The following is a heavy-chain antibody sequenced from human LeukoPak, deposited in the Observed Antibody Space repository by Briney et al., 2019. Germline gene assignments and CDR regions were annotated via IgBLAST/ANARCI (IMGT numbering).Heavy chain of an antibody. CDR3: ARVDSSGYYYAMTDY. J-gene: IGHJ4*02. V-gene: IGHV1-18*01. D-gene: IGHD3-22*01. Sequence: GASVKVSCKASGYTFTSYGISWVRQAPGQGLEWMGWISAYNGNTNYAQKLQGRVTMTTDTSTSTAYMELRSLRSDDTAVYYCARVDSSGYYYAMTDYWGQGTLVTVYS. CDR2: ISAYNGNT. CDR1: GYTFTSYG.